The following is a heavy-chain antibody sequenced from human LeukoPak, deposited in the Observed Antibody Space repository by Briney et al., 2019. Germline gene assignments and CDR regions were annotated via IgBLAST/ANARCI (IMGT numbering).Heavy chain of an antibody. CDR1: GFTFSSYA. Sequence: PGGSLRLSCAASGFTFSSYAMSWVRQAPGKGLEWVSAISGSGGSTYYADSVKGRFTISRDNSKNTLYLQMNSLRAEDTAVYYCAKDNGYCSGGNCLRNTYYFDYWGQGTLVTVSS. V-gene: IGHV3-23*01. J-gene: IGHJ4*02. CDR3: AKDNGYCSGGNCLRNTYYFDY. CDR2: ISGSGGST. D-gene: IGHD2-15*01.